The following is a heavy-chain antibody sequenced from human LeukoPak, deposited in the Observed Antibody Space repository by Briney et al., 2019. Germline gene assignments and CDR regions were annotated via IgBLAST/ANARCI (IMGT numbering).Heavy chain of an antibody. CDR1: GGSFSGYY. D-gene: IGHD3-16*01. J-gene: IGHJ5*02. CDR2: INHSGST. CDR3: ARLLRLAWGRARNWFDP. Sequence: SETLSLTCAVYGGSFSGYYWSWIRQPPGKGLEWIGEINHSGSTNYNPSLKSRVTISVDTSKNQFSLKLSSVTAADTAVYYCARLLRLAWGRARNWFDPWGQGTLVTVSS. V-gene: IGHV4-34*01.